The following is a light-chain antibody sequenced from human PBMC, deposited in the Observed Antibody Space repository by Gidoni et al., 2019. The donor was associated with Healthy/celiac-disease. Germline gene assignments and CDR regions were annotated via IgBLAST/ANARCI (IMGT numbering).Light chain of an antibody. V-gene: IGLV1-40*01. J-gene: IGLJ2*01. CDR3: QSYDSSLNVV. CDR2: GNS. Sequence: QSVMTQQPSVAGAPGQSVTISCTGSRSNLGAGYDVHWYQQLPGTAPKLLIYGNSNRPSGVPDRFSGSKSDTSASLAITGLQADDEADYYCQSYDSSLNVVFGGGTKLTVL. CDR1: RSNLGAGYD.